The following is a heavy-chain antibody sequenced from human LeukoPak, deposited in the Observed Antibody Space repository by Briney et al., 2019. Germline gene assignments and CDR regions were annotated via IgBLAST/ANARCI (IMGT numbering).Heavy chain of an antibody. D-gene: IGHD4-23*01. J-gene: IGHJ4*02. Sequence: SETLSLTCTVSGGSISSYYWSWIRQPAGKGLEWIGRISISGSTNYNASLKSRVTMSVDTSKNQFSLNLSSVTAADTAVYYCAREVSVATTARDFDYWGQGTLVTVSS. CDR1: GGSISSYY. V-gene: IGHV4-4*07. CDR3: AREVSVATTARDFDY. CDR2: ISISGST.